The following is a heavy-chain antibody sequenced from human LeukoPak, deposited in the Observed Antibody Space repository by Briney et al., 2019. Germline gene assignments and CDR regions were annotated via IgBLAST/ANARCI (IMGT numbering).Heavy chain of an antibody. Sequence: GSLRLSCAASGFTFSGYAMHWVRPAPGKGLEWVAVISYDGSNEYYADSVKGRFTISRDNSKNTLYLQMNSLSVEDTAVYYCARVGYYASGPFSYFDYWGQGTLVTVSS. V-gene: IGHV3-30-3*01. CDR2: ISYDGSNE. CDR3: ARVGYYASGPFSYFDY. D-gene: IGHD3-10*01. J-gene: IGHJ4*02. CDR1: GFTFSGYA.